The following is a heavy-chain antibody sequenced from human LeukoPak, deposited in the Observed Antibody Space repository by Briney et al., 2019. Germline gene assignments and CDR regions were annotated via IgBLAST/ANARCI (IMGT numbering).Heavy chain of an antibody. CDR2: ISYDGSNK. CDR3: AKDSIGDIVVVPYPTSFDY. CDR1: GFTFSSYG. D-gene: IGHD2-2*01. J-gene: IGHJ4*02. Sequence: PGGSLRLSCAASGFTFSSYGMHWVRQAPGKGLEWVAVISYDGSNKYYADFVKGRFTISRDNSKNTLYLQMNSLRAEDTAVYYCAKDSIGDIVVVPYPTSFDYWGQGTLVTVSS. V-gene: IGHV3-30*18.